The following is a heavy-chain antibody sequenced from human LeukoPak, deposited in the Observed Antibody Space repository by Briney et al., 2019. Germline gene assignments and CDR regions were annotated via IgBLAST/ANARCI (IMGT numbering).Heavy chain of an antibody. CDR1: GFILSSDV. Sequence: GGSLRLSCAASGFILSSDVMSWVRQAPGKGLEGVSSSTSGGDTYYADSVKGRFTISRDNSRNTHNLQMNSLRADDTAVYYCAKGGISYGGLGDWGQGTLVTVSS. V-gene: IGHV3-23*01. CDR2: STSGGDT. CDR3: AKGGISYGGLGD. J-gene: IGHJ4*02. D-gene: IGHD5-12*01.